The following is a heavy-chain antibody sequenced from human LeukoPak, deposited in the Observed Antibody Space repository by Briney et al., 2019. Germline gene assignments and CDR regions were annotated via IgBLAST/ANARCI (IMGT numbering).Heavy chain of an antibody. J-gene: IGHJ4*02. V-gene: IGHV4-59*12. Sequence: SETLSLTCTVSGGSISSYYWSWIRQPPGKGLEWIGYIYYSGSTNYNPSLKSRATISVDTSKNQFSLKLSSVTAADTAVYYCARVDSSSSPPYYFDYWGQGTLVTVSS. CDR2: IYYSGST. D-gene: IGHD6-13*01. CDR1: GGSISSYY. CDR3: ARVDSSSSPPYYFDY.